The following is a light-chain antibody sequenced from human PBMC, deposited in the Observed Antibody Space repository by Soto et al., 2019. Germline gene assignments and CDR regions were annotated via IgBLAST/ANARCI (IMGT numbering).Light chain of an antibody. Sequence: QTVVTQEPSLTVSPGGTVTLTFASSTGPVTSDYYPNWFQQKPGQAPRALIYSTTKKHSWTPAGFSGSLLGGKAALTLSGVQPADEADYYCLLYYCAAVVFGGGTKLTFL. CDR3: LLYYCAAVV. CDR1: TGPVTSDYY. CDR2: STT. V-gene: IGLV7-43*01. J-gene: IGLJ3*02.